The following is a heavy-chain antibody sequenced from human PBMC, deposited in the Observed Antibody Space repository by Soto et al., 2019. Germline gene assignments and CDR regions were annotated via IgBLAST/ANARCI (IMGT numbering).Heavy chain of an antibody. Sequence: SETLSLTCTISGGSVSVYYWSWIRQSTGQGLEWIGYIYASGSPYYNPSLRSRVTISADTSKNQISLKLTSPTAAETAVYYCARGVGSSPPQYWGRGTLVTVSS. D-gene: IGHD1-26*01. J-gene: IGHJ4*02. CDR1: GGSVSVYY. CDR3: ARGVGSSPPQY. CDR2: IYASGSP. V-gene: IGHV4-59*02.